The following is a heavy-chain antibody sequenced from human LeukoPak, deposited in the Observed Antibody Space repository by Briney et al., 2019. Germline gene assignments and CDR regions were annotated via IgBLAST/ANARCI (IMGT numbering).Heavy chain of an antibody. CDR1: GLTFSSYS. J-gene: IGHJ4*02. CDR2: ISSSSSYI. Sequence: PGGSLRLSCAASGLTFSSYSMNWVRQAPGKGLEWVSSISSSSSYIYYADSVKGRFTIPRDNAKNSLYLQMNSLRAEDTAVYYCARLGSGFGSSSFFFDYWGQETLVTVSS. CDR3: ARLGSGFGSSSFFFDY. D-gene: IGHD2-15*01. V-gene: IGHV3-21*01.